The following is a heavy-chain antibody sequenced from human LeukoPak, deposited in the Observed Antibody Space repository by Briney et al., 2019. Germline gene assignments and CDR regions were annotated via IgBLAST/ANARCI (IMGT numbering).Heavy chain of an antibody. V-gene: IGHV3-23*01. J-gene: IGHJ6*02. CDR2: ITGSGGNT. D-gene: IGHD6-13*01. CDR3: AKAASSSWPSYYYGMDV. CDR1: GFIFSSYS. Sequence: GGSLRLSCAASGFIFSSYSMSWVRQAPGMGLEWVSVITGSGGNTYYADSVKGRFAISKDNSKNTVYLQMSSLRVDDTAVYYCAKAASSSWPSYYYGMDVWGQGTTVTVSS.